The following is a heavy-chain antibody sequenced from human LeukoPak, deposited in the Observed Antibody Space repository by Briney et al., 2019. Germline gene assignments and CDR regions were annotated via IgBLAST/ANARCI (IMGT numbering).Heavy chain of an antibody. Sequence: EPSETLSLTCTVSGGSISSHYWSWIRQPPGKGLEWIAYLFDSVTTKDNPSLQSRLTLSADTSKNQFSLRLSSVTAADTAVYYCATIKRGSIFGYFDFWGQGIKVTVSS. D-gene: IGHD5-18*01. CDR2: LFDSVTT. J-gene: IGHJ4*02. CDR3: ATIKRGSIFGYFDF. V-gene: IGHV4-59*11. CDR1: GGSISSHY.